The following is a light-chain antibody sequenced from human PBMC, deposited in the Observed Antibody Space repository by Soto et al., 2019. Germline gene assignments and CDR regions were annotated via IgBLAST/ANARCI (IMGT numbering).Light chain of an antibody. J-gene: IGLJ1*01. CDR2: RNN. CDR1: SSNIGSNY. V-gene: IGLV1-47*01. Sequence: QSVLTQPPSASGTTGQRVTISCSGSSSNIGSNYVYWYQQLPGTAPKLLIYRNNQRPSGVPDRFSGSKSGTSASLAISGLRSEDEADYYCAAWDDSLSGYLFGTGTKLTVL. CDR3: AAWDDSLSGYL.